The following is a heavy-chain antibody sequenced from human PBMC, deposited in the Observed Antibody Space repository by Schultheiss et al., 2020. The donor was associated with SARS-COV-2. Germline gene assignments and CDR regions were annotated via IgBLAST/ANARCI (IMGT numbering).Heavy chain of an antibody. V-gene: IGHV3-48*01. CDR2: ISTGSSAR. J-gene: IGHJ4*02. Sequence: GGSLRLSCAASGFTFSSYSMNWVRQAPGKGLEWVSYISTGSSARYYADSLKGRFTISRDNAKNSLYLQMNSLRAEDTAVYYCARELDYWGQGTLVTVSS. CDR1: GFTFSSYS. CDR3: ARELDY.